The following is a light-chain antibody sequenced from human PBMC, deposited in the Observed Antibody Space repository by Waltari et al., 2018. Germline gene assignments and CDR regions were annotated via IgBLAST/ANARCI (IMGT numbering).Light chain of an antibody. J-gene: IGKJ2*01. CDR3: QQSYSTPYT. Sequence: DIQMTQSPSSLSASVGDRVTITCRASQTISSYLNWYQQKPGIAPRLLIYAASRLQSGVPSRFSGSGSGTDFTLTISSLQPEDFATYYCQQSYSTPYTFGQGTKLEIK. CDR1: QTISSY. V-gene: IGKV1-39*01. CDR2: AAS.